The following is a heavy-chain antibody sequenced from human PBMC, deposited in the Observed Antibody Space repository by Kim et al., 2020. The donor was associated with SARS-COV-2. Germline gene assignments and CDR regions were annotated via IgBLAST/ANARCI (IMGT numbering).Heavy chain of an antibody. CDR3: ARGSTYYYDSSGFDI. D-gene: IGHD3-22*01. CDR1: GFTFSSYS. V-gene: IGHV3-21*01. Sequence: GGSLRLSCAASGFTFSSYSMNWVRQAPGKGLEWVSSISSSSRYIYYAESVKGRFTISRDNAKNSLYLQMNSLRDEDTAVYYCARGSTYYYDSSGFDICGHGTMVTVSS. CDR2: ISSSSRYI. J-gene: IGHJ3*02.